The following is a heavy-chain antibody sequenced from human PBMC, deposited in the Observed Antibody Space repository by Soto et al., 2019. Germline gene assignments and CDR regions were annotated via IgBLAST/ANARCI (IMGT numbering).Heavy chain of an antibody. D-gene: IGHD3-10*01. CDR1: GGTFSSYV. Sequence: ASVKVSCKASGGTFSSYVISWVRQAPGQGLEWMGGIIPIFGTANYAQKFQGRVTITADESTSTAYMELSSLRSEDTAVYYCARGLCYGSGKDHYYGMDVWGQGTTVTVSS. J-gene: IGHJ6*02. V-gene: IGHV1-69*13. CDR3: ARGLCYGSGKDHYYGMDV. CDR2: IIPIFGTA.